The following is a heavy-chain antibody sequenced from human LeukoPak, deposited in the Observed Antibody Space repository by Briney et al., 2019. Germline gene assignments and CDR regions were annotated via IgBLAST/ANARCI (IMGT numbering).Heavy chain of an antibody. Sequence: GGSLRLSCAASGFTFSSYSMNWVRQAPGKGLEWVSSISSSTSYIYYADSVKGRFTISRDNAKNSLYLQMNSLRAEDTALYYCARVGRYYDFWSGYYTGISYYYYMDVWGKGTTVTVSS. V-gene: IGHV3-21*04. D-gene: IGHD3-3*01. J-gene: IGHJ6*03. CDR2: ISSSTSYI. CDR3: ARVGRYYDFWSGYYTGISYYYYMDV. CDR1: GFTFSSYS.